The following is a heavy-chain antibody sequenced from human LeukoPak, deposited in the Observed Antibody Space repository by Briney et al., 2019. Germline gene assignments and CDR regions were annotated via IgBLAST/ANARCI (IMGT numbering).Heavy chain of an antibody. V-gene: IGHV4-61*01. CDR2: IYYSGST. J-gene: IGHJ2*01. CDR3: ARVLVVPAAIWYFDL. Sequence: PSETLSLTCTVSGGSVSSGSYYWSWIRQPPGKGLEWIGYIYYSGSTNYNPSLKSRVTISVDTSKNQFSLKLSSVTAADTAVYYCARVLVVPAAIWYFDLWGRGTLVTVSS. D-gene: IGHD2-2*01. CDR1: GGSVSSGSYY.